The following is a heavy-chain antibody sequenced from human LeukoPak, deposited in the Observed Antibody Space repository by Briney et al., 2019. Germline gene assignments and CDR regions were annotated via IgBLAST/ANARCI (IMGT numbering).Heavy chain of an antibody. V-gene: IGHV1-46*01. CDR2: INPSGGST. D-gene: IGHD5-24*01. CDR1: GYTFTSYY. CDR3: AREEMATISNYYYYGMDV. J-gene: IGHJ6*02. Sequence: ASVNVSCKASGYTFTSYYMHWVRQAPGQGLEWMGIINPSGGSTSYAQKFQGRVTMTRDTSTSTVYMELSSLRSEDTAVYYCAREEMATISNYYYYGMDVWGQGTTVTVSS.